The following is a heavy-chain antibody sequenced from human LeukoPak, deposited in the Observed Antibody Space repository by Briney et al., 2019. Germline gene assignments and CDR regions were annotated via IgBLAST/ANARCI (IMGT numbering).Heavy chain of an antibody. CDR3: VTLAVAGY. CDR2: ISHSGVTT. Sequence: GGSLRLSCSASGFTFSSYAMQWVRQAPGKGLEYVSAISHSGVTTYYADSVKGRFTISRDNSKNTLYLQMSSLRAEDTAVYYCVTLAVAGYWGQGTVVTVSS. J-gene: IGHJ4*02. D-gene: IGHD6-19*01. V-gene: IGHV3-64D*09. CDR1: GFTFSSYA.